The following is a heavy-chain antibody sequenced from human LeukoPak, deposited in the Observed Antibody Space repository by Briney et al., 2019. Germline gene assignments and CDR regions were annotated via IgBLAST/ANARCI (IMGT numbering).Heavy chain of an antibody. CDR2: IYYSGST. D-gene: IGHD6-13*01. CDR1: GGSISSYY. V-gene: IGHV4-59*01. CDR3: ARAGSIAAAGTRAYYFDY. Sequence: KPSETLSLTCTVSGGSISSYYWSWIRQPPGKGLEWIGYIYYSGSTNYNPSLRSRVTISVDTSKNQFSLKLSSVTAADTAVYYCARAGSIAAAGTRAYYFDYWGQGTLVAVSS. J-gene: IGHJ4*02.